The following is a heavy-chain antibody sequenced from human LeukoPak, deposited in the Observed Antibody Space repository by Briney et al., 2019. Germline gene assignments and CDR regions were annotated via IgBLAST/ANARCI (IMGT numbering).Heavy chain of an antibody. CDR2: INPNSGGT. Sequence: GASVKVSCKASGYTFTGYYMHWVRQAPGQGLEWMGWINPNSGGTNYAQKFQGRVTMTRDTSISTAYMELSRLRSDDTAVYYCARGDYYGSGSYSPFDYWGQGTLVTVSS. CDR3: ARGDYYGSGSYSPFDY. CDR1: GYTFTGYY. V-gene: IGHV1-2*02. J-gene: IGHJ4*02. D-gene: IGHD3-10*01.